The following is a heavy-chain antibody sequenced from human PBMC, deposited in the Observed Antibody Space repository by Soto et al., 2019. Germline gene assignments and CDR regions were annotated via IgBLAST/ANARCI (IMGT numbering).Heavy chain of an antibody. CDR3: ARPPYYYDSSGYLPH. CDR1: GYTLTGYY. CDR2: INPNSGGT. D-gene: IGHD3-22*01. Sequence: ASVKVSCKASGYTLTGYYMHWVRQAPGQGLEWMGWINPNSGGTNYAQKFQGRVTMTRDTSISTAYMELSRLRSDDTAVYYCARPPYYYDSSGYLPHWGQGTLVTVSS. V-gene: IGHV1-2*02. J-gene: IGHJ4*02.